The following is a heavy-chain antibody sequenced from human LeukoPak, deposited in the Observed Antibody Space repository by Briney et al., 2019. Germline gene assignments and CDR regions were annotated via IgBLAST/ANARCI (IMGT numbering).Heavy chain of an antibody. CDR2: IIPILGIA. D-gene: IGHD3-22*01. V-gene: IGHV1-69*04. CDR3: ARDLYYYDSSGYYRY. J-gene: IGHJ4*02. Sequence: GASVKVSCKASGGTFSSYAISWVRQAPGQGLEWMGRIIPILGIANYAQKFQGRVTITADKSTSTAYMELGSLRSEDTAVYYCARDLYYYDSSGYYRYWGQGTLVTVSS. CDR1: GGTFSSYA.